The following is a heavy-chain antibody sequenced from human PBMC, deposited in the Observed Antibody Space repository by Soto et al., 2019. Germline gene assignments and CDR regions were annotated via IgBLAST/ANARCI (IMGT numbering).Heavy chain of an antibody. CDR3: TTDLWRIAVVVGSTGYFNP. V-gene: IGHV3-15*01. J-gene: IGHJ5*02. D-gene: IGHD2-15*01. CDR2: IKSKSDGGTT. Sequence: GGSLRLSCAASGFTFSDAWMSWVRQAPGKGLDWVGHIKSKSDGGTTEYAAPVRGRFTISRDDSKNTLYLQMNSLKTEDTAVYYCTTDLWRIAVVVGSTGYFNPWGQGTPVTVSS. CDR1: GFTFSDAW.